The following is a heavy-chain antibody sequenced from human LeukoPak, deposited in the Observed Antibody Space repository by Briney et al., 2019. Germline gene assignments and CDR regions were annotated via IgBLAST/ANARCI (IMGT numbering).Heavy chain of an antibody. CDR1: GYSISSGYY. CDR3: ARDSYYYDSSGYYPYFDY. Sequence: SETLSLTCTVSGYSISSGYYWGWIRQPPGKGLEWIGSIYHSGSTYYNPSLKSRVTISVDTSKNQFSLKLSSVTAADTAVYYCARDSYYYDSSGYYPYFDYWGQGTLVTVSS. J-gene: IGHJ4*02. D-gene: IGHD3-22*01. V-gene: IGHV4-38-2*02. CDR2: IYHSGST.